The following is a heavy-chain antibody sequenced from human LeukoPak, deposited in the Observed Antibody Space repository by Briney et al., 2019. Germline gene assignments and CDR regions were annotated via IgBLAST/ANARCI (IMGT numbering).Heavy chain of an antibody. CDR1: GFTFSSYG. V-gene: IGHV3-33*01. CDR3: ARAPEVAEGYFDY. CDR2: IWYDGSNK. D-gene: IGHD2-15*01. Sequence: GGSLRLSCAASGFTFSSYGMHWVRQAPGKGLEWVAVIWYDGSNKYYADSVKGRFTISRDNSKNTLYLQMNSLRAEDTAVYYCARAPEVAEGYFDYWGQGTLVTVSS. J-gene: IGHJ4*02.